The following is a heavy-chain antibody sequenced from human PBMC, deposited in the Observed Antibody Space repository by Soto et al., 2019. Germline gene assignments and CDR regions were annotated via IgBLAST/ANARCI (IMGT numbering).Heavy chain of an antibody. CDR1: GLSFSSYG. CDR2: IWYDGSNK. D-gene: IGHD4-17*01. CDR3: ARDKTTVAPVGYFDY. V-gene: IGHV3-33*08. Sequence: QVQLVESGGGVVQPGRSLRLSCAASGLSFSSYGMHWVRQAPGKGLEWVAVIWYDGSNKYYADSVKGRFTISRDNSKNTLYLQMNSLRAEDTAVYYCARDKTTVAPVGYFDYWGQGTLVTVSS. J-gene: IGHJ4*02.